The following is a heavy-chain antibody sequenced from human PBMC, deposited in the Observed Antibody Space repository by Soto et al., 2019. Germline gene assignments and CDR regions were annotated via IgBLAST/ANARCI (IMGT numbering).Heavy chain of an antibody. CDR1: GGSISNYY. CDR2: IYYSGST. CDR3: ARSSGGSGKLWNYYGMDV. D-gene: IGHD3-10*01. J-gene: IGHJ6*02. Sequence: PSETLSLTCTVSGGSISNYYWSWIRQPPGKGLEWIGYIYYSGSTNYNPSLKSRVTISVDTSKNQFSLKLNSVTAADTAVYYCARSSGGSGKLWNYYGMDVWGQGTTVTVS. V-gene: IGHV4-59*08.